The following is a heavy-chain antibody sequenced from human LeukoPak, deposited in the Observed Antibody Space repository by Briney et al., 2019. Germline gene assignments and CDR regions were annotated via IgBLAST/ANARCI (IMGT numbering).Heavy chain of an antibody. CDR1: GFTFSSYG. CDR3: AKLATAMVPLYYYYMDV. V-gene: IGHV3-23*01. J-gene: IGHJ6*03. CDR2: ISGSGGST. Sequence: PGGSLRLSCAASGFTFSSYGMSWVRQAPGKGLEWVSAISGSGGSTYYADSVKGRFTISRDNSKNTLYLQMNSLRAEDTAVYYCAKLATAMVPLYYYYMDVWGKGTTVTISS. D-gene: IGHD5-18*01.